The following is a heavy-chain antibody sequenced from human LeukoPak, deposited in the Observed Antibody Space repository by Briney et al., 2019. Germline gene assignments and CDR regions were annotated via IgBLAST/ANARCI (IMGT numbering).Heavy chain of an antibody. CDR1: GGTFSSYA. D-gene: IGHD4-17*01. J-gene: IGHJ4*02. V-gene: IGHV1-69*04. CDR3: TSYRLLGDNGDATHY. Sequence: AASVKVSCKASGGTFSSYAISWVRQAPGQGLEWMGRIIPILGIANYARKFQGRVTITADKSTSTAYMELSSLRSEDTAVYYCTSYRLLGDNGDATHYWGQGTLVTVSS. CDR2: IIPILGIA.